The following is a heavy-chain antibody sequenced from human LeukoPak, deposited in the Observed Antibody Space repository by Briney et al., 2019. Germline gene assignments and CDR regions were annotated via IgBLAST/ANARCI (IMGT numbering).Heavy chain of an antibody. CDR3: ARDRGEYYFDS. J-gene: IGHJ4*02. D-gene: IGHD3-10*01. CDR1: RFTFSSYW. Sequence: GGSLRLSCAASRFTFSSYWMHWVRQAPGKGLVWVSRINSDGSSTNYADSVKGRFTISRDNAKNTLYPQLNSLRAEDTAVYYCARDRGEYYFDSWGQGTLVTVSS. CDR2: INSDGSST. V-gene: IGHV3-74*01.